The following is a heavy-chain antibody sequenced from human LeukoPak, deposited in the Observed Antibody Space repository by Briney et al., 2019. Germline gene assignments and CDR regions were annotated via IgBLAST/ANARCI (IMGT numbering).Heavy chain of an antibody. V-gene: IGHV1-46*01. D-gene: IGHD2-21*02. CDR3: ARDVVVTAMGY. J-gene: IGHJ4*02. CDR1: GYTFTSYY. Sequence: ASVKVSCKASGYTFTSYYMHWVRQAPGQGLEWMGIINPSGGSTSYAQKFQGRVTMTRDTSISTAYMELSRLRSDDTAVYYCARDVVVTAMGYWGQGTLVTVSS. CDR2: INPSGGST.